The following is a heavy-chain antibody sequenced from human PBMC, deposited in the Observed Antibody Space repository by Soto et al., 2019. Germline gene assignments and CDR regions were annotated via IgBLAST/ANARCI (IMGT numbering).Heavy chain of an antibody. CDR2: ISYGGTNK. V-gene: IGHV3-30-3*01. CDR3: ARDPKTSGGQHWAFNYFDS. D-gene: IGHD7-27*01. CDR1: GFSFSISP. Sequence: GGSLRLSCAASGFSFSISPMHWVRQAPGKGPEWVALISYGGTNKFYADSVKGRFTISRDNSKSTLYLQVDSLRPEDAAVYYCARDPKTSGGQHWAFNYFDSWGQGTLVTVSS. J-gene: IGHJ4*02.